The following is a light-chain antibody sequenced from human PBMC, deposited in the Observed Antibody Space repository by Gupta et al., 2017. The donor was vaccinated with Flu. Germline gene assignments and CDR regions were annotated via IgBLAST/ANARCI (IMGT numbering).Light chain of an antibody. CDR1: SSDVGGYNY. CDR2: EVS. Sequence: TSSDVGGYNYVSWYQQHPGKAPKLMXYEVSNRPSGVSNRFSGSKSGNTASLTXSGLQAEDEADYYCSSYTSSSTWVFGGGTKLTVL. CDR3: SSYTSSSTWV. V-gene: IGLV2-14*01. J-gene: IGLJ3*02.